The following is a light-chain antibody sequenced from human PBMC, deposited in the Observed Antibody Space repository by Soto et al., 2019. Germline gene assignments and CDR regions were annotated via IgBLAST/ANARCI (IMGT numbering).Light chain of an antibody. J-gene: IGLJ2*01. CDR1: SSDVGDYNY. V-gene: IGLV2-14*01. CDR2: DIS. Sequence: QSALTQPASVSGSPGQSITISCTGTSSDVGDYNYVSWYQQHPGKATKLVIYDISNRPSGFSTRFSGSKSGNTGSLTISGREAEDDADYYCSSYSSRSTVVFGGGTKLIVL. CDR3: SSYSSRSTVV.